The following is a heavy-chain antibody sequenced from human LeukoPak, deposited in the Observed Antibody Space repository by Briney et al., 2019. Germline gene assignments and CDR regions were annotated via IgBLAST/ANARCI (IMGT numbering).Heavy chain of an antibody. J-gene: IGHJ2*01. V-gene: IGHV3-53*01. CDR2: IYSGGST. D-gene: IGHD7-27*01. CDR3: ARDVPGDLWYFDL. Sequence: GGSLRLSCAVSGFTVSSNYMSWVRQAPGKGLEWVSVIYSGGSTYYADSVKGRFTVSKDNSKNTLYLQMNSLRAEDTAVYYCARDVPGDLWYFDLWGRGTLVTVSS. CDR1: GFTVSSNY.